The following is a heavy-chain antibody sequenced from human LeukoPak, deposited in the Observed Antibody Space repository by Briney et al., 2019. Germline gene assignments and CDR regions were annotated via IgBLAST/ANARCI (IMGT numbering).Heavy chain of an antibody. CDR1: GFTFSSYG. V-gene: IGHV3-30*18. D-gene: IGHD2-21*02. Sequence: GGSLRLSCAASGFTFSSYGMHWVRQAPGKGLEWVAVISYDGSNKYYADSVKGRFTISRDNSKNTLYLQMNSLRAEDTAVYYCAKDSPIVVVTAIIDYWGQGTLVTVSS. CDR3: AKDSPIVVVTAIIDY. CDR2: ISYDGSNK. J-gene: IGHJ4*02.